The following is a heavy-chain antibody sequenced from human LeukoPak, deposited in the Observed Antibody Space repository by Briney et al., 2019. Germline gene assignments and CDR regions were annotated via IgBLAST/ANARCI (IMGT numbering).Heavy chain of an antibody. V-gene: IGHV3-23*01. Sequence: GGSLRLSCAASGFTFSSYSMSWVRQAPGKGLEWVSAISGSGGSTYYADSVKGRFTISRDNSKNTLYLQMNSLRAEDTAVYYCAKFVTPHGVCYYFDYWGQGTLVTVSS. CDR2: ISGSGGST. CDR1: GFTFSSYS. J-gene: IGHJ4*02. CDR3: AKFVTPHGVCYYFDY. D-gene: IGHD3-16*01.